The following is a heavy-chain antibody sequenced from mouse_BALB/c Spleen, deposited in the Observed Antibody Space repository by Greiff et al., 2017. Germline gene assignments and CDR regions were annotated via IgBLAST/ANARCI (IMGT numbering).Heavy chain of an antibody. V-gene: IGHV2-6-7*01. D-gene: IGHD2-14*01. CDR1: GFSLTGYG. J-gene: IGHJ4*01. CDR3: ARDGNYRYDVPYAMDY. Sequence: QVQLQQSGPGLVAPSQSLSITCTVSGFSLTGYGVNWVRQPPGKGLEWLGMIWGDGSTDYNSALKSRLSISKDNSKSQVFLKMNSLQTDDTARYYCARDGNYRYDVPYAMDYWGQGTSVTVSS. CDR2: IWGDGST.